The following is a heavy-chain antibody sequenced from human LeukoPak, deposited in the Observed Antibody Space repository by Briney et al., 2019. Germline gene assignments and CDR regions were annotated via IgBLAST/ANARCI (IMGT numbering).Heavy chain of an antibody. CDR2: INPNSGGT. D-gene: IGHD5-12*01. V-gene: IGHV1-2*02. Sequence: GASVKVSCKASGYTFTGYYMHWVRQAPGQGLEWMGWINPNSGGTNYAQKFQGRVTMTRDTSISTAYMELSRLRSDDTAVYYCAREMERSYDWFDYWGQGTLVTVSS. CDR3: AREMERSYDWFDY. J-gene: IGHJ4*02. CDR1: GYTFTGYY.